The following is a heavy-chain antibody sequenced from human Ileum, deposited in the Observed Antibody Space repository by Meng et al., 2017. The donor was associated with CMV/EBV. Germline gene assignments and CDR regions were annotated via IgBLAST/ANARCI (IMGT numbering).Heavy chain of an antibody. J-gene: IGHJ4*02. D-gene: IGHD3-16*01. Sequence: TFGNYVMTGGRQAPREGVEWVSASSRGGDNTYYADSVKGRFTISRDNSKNTVFLQMSRLRAEDTAVYFCVKDYPAASSIYYGSVFFDDWGLGTLVTVSS. CDR2: SSRGGDNT. V-gene: IGHV3-23*01. CDR3: VKDYPAASSIYYGSVFFDD. CDR1: TFGNYV.